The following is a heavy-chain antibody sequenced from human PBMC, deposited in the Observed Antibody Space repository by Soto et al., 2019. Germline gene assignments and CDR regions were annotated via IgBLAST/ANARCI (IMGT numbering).Heavy chain of an antibody. CDR2: IYYSGST. CDR1: GGSISSGGYY. D-gene: IGHD2-2*01. J-gene: IGHJ5*02. CDR3: ARTSIVVVPAALLTTTNWFDP. V-gene: IGHV4-31*03. Sequence: PSETLSLTCTVSGGSISSGGYYWSWIRQHPGKGLEWIGYIYYSGSTYYNPSLKSRVTISVDTSKNQFSLKLSSVTAADTAVYYCARTSIVVVPAALLTTTNWFDPWGQGTLVTVSS.